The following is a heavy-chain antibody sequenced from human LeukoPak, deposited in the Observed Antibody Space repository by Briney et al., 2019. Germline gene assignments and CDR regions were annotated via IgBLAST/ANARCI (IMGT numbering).Heavy chain of an antibody. D-gene: IGHD4-17*01. CDR2: IYYSGST. CDR1: GGSISSSSYY. V-gene: IGHV4-39*01. Sequence: SQTLSLTCTVSGGSISSSSYYWGWIRQPPGKGLEWIGSIYYSGSTYYNPSLKSRVTISVDTSKNQFSLKLSSVTAADTAVYYCARHADGDYGGGWFDPWGQGTLVTVSS. CDR3: ARHADGDYGGGWFDP. J-gene: IGHJ5*02.